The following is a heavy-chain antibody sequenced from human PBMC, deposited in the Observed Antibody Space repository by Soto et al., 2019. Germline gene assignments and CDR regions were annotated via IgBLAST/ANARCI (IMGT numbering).Heavy chain of an antibody. Sequence: GGSLRLSCAASGFTFSSYSMNWVRQAPGKGLEWVSSISSSSSYIYYADSVKGRFTISRDNAKNSLYLQMNSLRAEDTAVYYCASGPGWSFRSDYWGQGTLVTVSS. D-gene: IGHD3-10*01. J-gene: IGHJ4*02. CDR1: GFTFSSYS. CDR3: ASGPGWSFRSDY. CDR2: ISSSSSYI. V-gene: IGHV3-21*01.